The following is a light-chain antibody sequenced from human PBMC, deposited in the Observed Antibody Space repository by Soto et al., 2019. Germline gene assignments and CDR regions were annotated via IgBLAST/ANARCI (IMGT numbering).Light chain of an antibody. CDR2: AAS. CDR3: QQSYSTPPWT. CDR1: QSISSY. Sequence: DIQMTQSPSSLSASVGDRVTITCRASQSISSYLNWYQQKPGKAPKLLIHAASSLQSGVPSRFXGSGSGTDFTLTISSLQPEDFATYYCQQSYSTPPWTFGQGTKVEIK. J-gene: IGKJ1*01. V-gene: IGKV1-39*01.